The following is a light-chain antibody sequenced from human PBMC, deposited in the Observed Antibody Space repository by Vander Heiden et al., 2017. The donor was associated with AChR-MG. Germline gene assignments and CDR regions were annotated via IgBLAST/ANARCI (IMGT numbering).Light chain of an antibody. CDR1: QGILSW. V-gene: IGKV1-12*01. CDR2: VAS. J-gene: IGKJ4*01. Sequence: IPITQSPSSVSASVGDRVTITCRASQGILSWLAWYQQKPGKAPKLLISVASSLQSGVPSRFSGTGFGTDFTLTISSLQPEDFSTYYCQQNNSFPFTFGGGTKVELK. CDR3: QQNNSFPFT.